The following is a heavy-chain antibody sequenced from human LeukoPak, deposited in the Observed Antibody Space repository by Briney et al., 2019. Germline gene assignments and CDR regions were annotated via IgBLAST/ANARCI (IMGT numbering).Heavy chain of an antibody. J-gene: IGHJ3*02. D-gene: IGHD3-9*01. V-gene: IGHV4-4*07. Sequence: SETLSLTCTVSGGSISSYYWSWIRQPAGKGLEWIGRIYTSGSTNYNPSLKSRVTMSVDTSKNQFSLKLSSVTAADTAVYYCARPIKRNVRYFDWLLPRDDAFDIWGQGTMVTVSS. CDR2: IYTSGST. CDR1: GGSISSYY. CDR3: ARPIKRNVRYFDWLLPRDDAFDI.